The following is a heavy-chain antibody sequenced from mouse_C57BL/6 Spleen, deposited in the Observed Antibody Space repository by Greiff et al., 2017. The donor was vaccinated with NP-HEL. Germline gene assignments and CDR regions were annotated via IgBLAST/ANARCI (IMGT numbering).Heavy chain of an antibody. D-gene: IGHD2-14*01. CDR1: GYSITSGYD. V-gene: IGHV3-1*01. CDR3: AREGYHYFDY. J-gene: IGHJ2*01. Sequence: EVQLQESGPGMVKPSQSLSLTCTVTGYSITSGYDWHWIRHFPGNKLEWMGNKPYSGSTNYNPSLKSRISIINNTSENHFFLKLNSVTTEDTATDYCAREGYHYFDYWGQGTTLTVSS. CDR2: KPYSGST.